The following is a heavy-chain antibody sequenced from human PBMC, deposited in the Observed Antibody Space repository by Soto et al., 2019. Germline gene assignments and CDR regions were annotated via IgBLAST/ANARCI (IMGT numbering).Heavy chain of an antibody. V-gene: IGHV3-74*01. D-gene: IGHD3-10*01. CDR1: EFTFGTYC. CDR2: ISENGGIT. CDR3: AREYYSSGTH. J-gene: IGHJ1*01. Sequence: PVVSLRLSYAASEFTFGTYCMQWVRQVPGEGLMWVSSISENGGITAYADSVKGRFTISRDNAKNTLYLQMNGLRVEDTAIYYCAREYYSSGTHWGQGTPVPVSS.